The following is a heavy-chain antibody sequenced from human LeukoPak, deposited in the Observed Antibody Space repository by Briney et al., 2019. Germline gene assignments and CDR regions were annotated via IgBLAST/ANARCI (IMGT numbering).Heavy chain of an antibody. Sequence: PGGSLRLSCAASGFTFSSSAMSWVRQAPGKGLEWVTAINYNGGSTYYADSVKGRFTISRDNSKNTLYLQMNSLRAEDTAEYYCAKRQDSSGWQNYFDFWGQGTLVTVSS. CDR3: AKRQDSSGWQNYFDF. V-gene: IGHV3-23*01. CDR1: GFTFSSSA. J-gene: IGHJ4*02. D-gene: IGHD6-19*01. CDR2: INYNGGST.